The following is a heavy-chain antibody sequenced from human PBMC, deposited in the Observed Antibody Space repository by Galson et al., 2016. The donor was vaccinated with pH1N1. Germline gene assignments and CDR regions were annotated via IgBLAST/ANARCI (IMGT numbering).Heavy chain of an antibody. CDR1: GFTFDDFT. CDR2: ISWNGGST. V-gene: IGHV3-43*01. CDR3: AKAHTPGEPVAGNFFCH. J-gene: IGHJ4*02. Sequence: SLRLSCAASGFTFDDFTMHWVRQAPGKGLEWVSLISWNGGSTYYADSVKGRFTVSRDNSRNSLYLQMNSLRTEDTAFYYCAKAHTPGEPVAGNFFCHWGQGTLVTVSS. D-gene: IGHD6-19*01.